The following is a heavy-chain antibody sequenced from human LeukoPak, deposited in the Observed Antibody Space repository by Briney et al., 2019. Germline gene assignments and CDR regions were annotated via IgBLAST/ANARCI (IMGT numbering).Heavy chain of an antibody. CDR2: INPNSGGT. CDR3: ARAARVTGLPHYMDV. V-gene: IGHV1-2*02. J-gene: IGHJ6*03. CDR1: GYTFTGYY. D-gene: IGHD4-23*01. Sequence: ASVKVSCKASGYTFTGYYMHWVRQAPGQGPEWMGWINPNSGGTNYAQKFQGRVTMTRDTSLSTVYMELSRLRSDDTAVYYCARAARVTGLPHYMDVWGKGTTVTVSS.